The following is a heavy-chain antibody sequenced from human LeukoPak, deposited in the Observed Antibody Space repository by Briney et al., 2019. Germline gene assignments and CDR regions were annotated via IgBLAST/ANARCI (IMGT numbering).Heavy chain of an antibody. Sequence: GESLKISGMGSGYIFTIYWIGWVGQVPGKGLEWMGSIYAGDSDTRYRPSFQGQVTISADKSISTAYLQWSSLKASDTAISYCARPAKSLEPYVFATSGPGTMVT. CDR3: ARPAKSLEPYVFAT. D-gene: IGHD5-24*01. J-gene: IGHJ3*02. CDR1: GYIFTIYW. CDR2: IYAGDSDT. V-gene: IGHV5-51*01.